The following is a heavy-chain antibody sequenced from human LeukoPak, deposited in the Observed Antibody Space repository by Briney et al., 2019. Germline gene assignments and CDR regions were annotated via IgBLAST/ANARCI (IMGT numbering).Heavy chain of an antibody. CDR1: GFTFSSYS. CDR2: ISSSSSTI. Sequence: GGSLRLSCAASGFTFSSYSMNWVRQAPGKGLEWVSYISSSSSTIYYADSVKGRFTISRDNSKNTLYLQMSSLRAEDTAVYYCVKSLYSGSYGYFDYWGQGTLVTVSS. D-gene: IGHD1-26*01. J-gene: IGHJ4*02. V-gene: IGHV3-48*01. CDR3: VKSLYSGSYGYFDY.